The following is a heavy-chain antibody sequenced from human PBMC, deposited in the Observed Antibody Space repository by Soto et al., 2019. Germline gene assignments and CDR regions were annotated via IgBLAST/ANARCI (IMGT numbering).Heavy chain of an antibody. V-gene: IGHV3-21*01. Sequence: GGSLRLSCAASGFTFSSYIMNWVRQAPGKGLEWVSSISSSSSYIYYADSVKGRFTISRDNAKNSLYLQMNSLRAEDTAVYYCARERDSSGWYHLGLTDYWGQGTLVTVSS. J-gene: IGHJ4*02. D-gene: IGHD6-19*01. CDR1: GFTFSSYI. CDR2: ISSSSSYI. CDR3: ARERDSSGWYHLGLTDY.